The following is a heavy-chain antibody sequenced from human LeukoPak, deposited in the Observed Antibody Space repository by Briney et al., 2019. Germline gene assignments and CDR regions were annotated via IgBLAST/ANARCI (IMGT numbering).Heavy chain of an antibody. V-gene: IGHV3-23*01. CDR2: ISDSGGST. Sequence: GGTLRLSCAVSGFPFSSYAMTWVRQPPGKGLGWVSAISDSGGSTYYADSVKSRFTISRDDSKNTLYLQMNRLRAEDTAVYYCALFMGDMSGSHYLDYWGPGTLVTVSS. D-gene: IGHD1-1*01. CDR3: ALFMGDMSGSHYLDY. J-gene: IGHJ4*02. CDR1: GFPFSSYA.